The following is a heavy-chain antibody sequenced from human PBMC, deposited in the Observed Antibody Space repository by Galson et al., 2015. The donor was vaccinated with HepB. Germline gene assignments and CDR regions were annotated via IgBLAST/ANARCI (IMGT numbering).Heavy chain of an antibody. Sequence: PALVKPTPTLTLTCTFSGFSLRTSGVGVGWIRQPPGKALEWLALIYWDDDKRYSPSLKSRLNSTKDTSTNQVVLTMTNMDPVDTATYYCAHTYCSSTSCLDAFDIWCQGTMVTVSS. J-gene: IGHJ3*02. CDR2: IYWDDDK. CDR1: GFSLRTSGVG. D-gene: IGHD2-2*01. CDR3: AHTYCSSTSCLDAFDI. V-gene: IGHV2-5*02.